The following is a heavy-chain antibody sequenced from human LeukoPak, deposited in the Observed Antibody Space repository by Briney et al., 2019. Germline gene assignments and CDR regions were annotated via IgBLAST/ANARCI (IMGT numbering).Heavy chain of an antibody. CDR3: AKEGCSGGSCYNGMDV. Sequence: GGSLRLSCAASGFTFSSYAMSWVRQAPGKGLEWVSAISGSGGSTYYADSVKGRFTIFRDNSKNTLYLQMNSLRAEDTAVYYCAKEGCSGGSCYNGMDVWGQGTTVTVSS. V-gene: IGHV3-23*01. CDR1: GFTFSSYA. CDR2: ISGSGGST. J-gene: IGHJ6*02. D-gene: IGHD2-15*01.